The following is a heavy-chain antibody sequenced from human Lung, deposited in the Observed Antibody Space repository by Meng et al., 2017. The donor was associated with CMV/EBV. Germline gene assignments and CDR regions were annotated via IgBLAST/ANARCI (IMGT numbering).Heavy chain of an antibody. Sequence: GGSLRLXCAASGFTIDDYGMSWVRQAPGKGLEWVSGINWNGGSTGYADSVKGRFTISRDNAKNSLYLQMNSLRAEDTALYYCARGGYSSGWYGNYFDYWGQGXLVTVSS. CDR3: ARGGYSSGWYGNYFDY. CDR1: GFTIDDYG. V-gene: IGHV3-20*04. D-gene: IGHD6-19*01. J-gene: IGHJ4*02. CDR2: INWNGGST.